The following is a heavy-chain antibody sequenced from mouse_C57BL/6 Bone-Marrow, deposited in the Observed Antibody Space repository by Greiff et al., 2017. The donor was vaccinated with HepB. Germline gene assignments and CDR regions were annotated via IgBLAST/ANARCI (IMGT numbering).Heavy chain of an antibody. J-gene: IGHJ1*03. CDR1: GYTFTSYW. CDR2: IYPGNSDT. CDR3: TRDYGSSFWYFDV. D-gene: IGHD1-1*01. V-gene: IGHV1-5*01. Sequence: VQLQQSGTVLARPGASVKMSCKTSGYTFTSYWMHWVNQRPGQGLEWIGAIYPGNSDTSYNQKFKGKAKLTAVTSASTAYMELSSLTNEDSAVYYCTRDYGSSFWYFDVWGTGTTVTVSS.